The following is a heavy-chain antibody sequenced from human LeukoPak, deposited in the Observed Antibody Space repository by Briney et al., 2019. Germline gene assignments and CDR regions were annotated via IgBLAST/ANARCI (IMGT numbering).Heavy chain of an antibody. CDR2: IYYSGST. CDR1: GGSISSGDYY. Sequence: SQTLSLTCTVSGGSISSGDYYWSWIRQPPGKGLEWIGYIYYSGSTYYNPSLKSRVTISVDTSKNQFSLKLSSVTAADTAVYYCARRVKTYCSSTSCYLYDWFDPWGQGTLVTVSS. V-gene: IGHV4-30-4*01. J-gene: IGHJ5*02. CDR3: ARRVKTYCSSTSCYLYDWFDP. D-gene: IGHD2-2*01.